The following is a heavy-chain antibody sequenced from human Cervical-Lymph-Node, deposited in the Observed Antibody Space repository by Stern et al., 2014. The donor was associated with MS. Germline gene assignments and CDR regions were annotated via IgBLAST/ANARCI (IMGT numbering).Heavy chain of an antibody. J-gene: IGHJ6*02. CDR3: ARGASSAAWYKHAVDV. D-gene: IGHD1-14*01. Sequence: VQLVESGAEVQKPGSSVKVSCKASGDTSHTDAIHWVRQAPGQGLEWMGGIISALGTPVYAQRFKCRVSIAADESTATDYMELRSLRSDDTAVYYCARGASSAAWYKHAVDVWGQGTTVTVSS. CDR1: GDTSHTDA. V-gene: IGHV1-69*01. CDR2: IISALGTP.